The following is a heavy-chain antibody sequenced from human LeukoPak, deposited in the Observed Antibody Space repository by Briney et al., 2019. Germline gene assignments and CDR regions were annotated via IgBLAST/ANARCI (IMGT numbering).Heavy chain of an antibody. D-gene: IGHD6-6*01. CDR1: GGSISSYY. CDR3: ARVRYYSSPSDFDY. CDR2: IYYSGST. J-gene: IGHJ4*02. Sequence: PSQTLSLTCTVHGGSISSYYWSWIRQPPGKGLEWIGYIYYSGSTNYNPSLKSRVTISVDTSKNQFSLKLSSVTAADTAVYYCARVRYYSSPSDFDYWGQGTLVTVSS. V-gene: IGHV4-59*01.